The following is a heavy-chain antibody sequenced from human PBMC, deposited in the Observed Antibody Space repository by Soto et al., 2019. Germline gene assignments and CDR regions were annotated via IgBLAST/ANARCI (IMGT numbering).Heavy chain of an antibody. CDR1: GFTFSSYG. Sequence: QVQLVESGGGVVQPGRSLRLSCAASGFTFSSYGMHWVRQAPGKGLEWVAVTSYDGSSKYYADSVEGRFTISRDNSKNTLYLQMDSLRAEDTAVYYCAKDPRSSSGNLGVIEYWGQGTLVTVSS. D-gene: IGHD6-13*01. CDR2: TSYDGSSK. V-gene: IGHV3-30*18. CDR3: AKDPRSSSGNLGVIEY. J-gene: IGHJ4*02.